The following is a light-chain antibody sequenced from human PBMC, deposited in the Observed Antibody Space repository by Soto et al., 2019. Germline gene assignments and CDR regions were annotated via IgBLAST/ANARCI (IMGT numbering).Light chain of an antibody. CDR3: QSYDSTLSARYV. Sequence: QSVLTQPPSVSGAPGQRVTISCSGSSSNIGAGYDVNWYRQLPGTAPKLLIYGNINRPSGVPDRFSGSKSGTSASLAITGLQAEDEGDYYCQSYDSTLSARYVFGTGTKLTVL. J-gene: IGLJ1*01. V-gene: IGLV1-40*01. CDR2: GNI. CDR1: SSNIGAGYD.